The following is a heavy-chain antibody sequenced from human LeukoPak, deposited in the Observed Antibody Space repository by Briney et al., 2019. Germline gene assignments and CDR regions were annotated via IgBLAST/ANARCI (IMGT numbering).Heavy chain of an antibody. CDR2: INTNTGNP. J-gene: IGHJ4*02. CDR3: ARDPIHYGIAVAGIDY. Sequence: ASVKVSCKASGYTFTSYAMNWVRQAPGQGLEWTGWINTNTGNPTYAQGFTGRFVFSLDTSVSTAYLQISSLKAEDTAVYYCARDPIHYGIAVAGIDYWGQGTLVTVSS. CDR1: GYTFTSYA. V-gene: IGHV7-4-1*02. D-gene: IGHD6-19*01.